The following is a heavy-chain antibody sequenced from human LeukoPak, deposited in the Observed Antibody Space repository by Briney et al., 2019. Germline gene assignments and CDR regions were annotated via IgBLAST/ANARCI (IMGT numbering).Heavy chain of an antibody. CDR1: GGSFSDDY. V-gene: IGHV4-34*01. CDR2: NTQSGRS. D-gene: IGHD6-19*01. J-gene: IGHJ4*02. Sequence: NPSETLSLTCAVYGGSFSDDYWTWIRQPPGKGLEWIGENTQSGRSNYNPSLKSRVTISVDTSKHQFSLTLTSVTAADTAVYYCARGLSSGWVDYWGRGTLVTVSS. CDR3: ARGLSSGWVDY.